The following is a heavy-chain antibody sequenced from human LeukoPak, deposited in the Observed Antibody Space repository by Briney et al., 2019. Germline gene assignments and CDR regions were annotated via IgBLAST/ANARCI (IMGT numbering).Heavy chain of an antibody. CDR3: AKDMYDFWSGYSSFDFDY. D-gene: IGHD3-3*01. CDR1: GFTFSSYS. V-gene: IGHV3-30*02. CDR2: IRYDGSNK. J-gene: IGHJ4*02. Sequence: PGGSLRLSCAASGFTFSSYSMNWVRQAPGKGLEWVAFIRYDGSNKYYADSVKGRFTISRDNSKNTLYLQMNSLRAEDTAVYYCAKDMYDFWSGYSSFDFDYWGQGTLVTVSS.